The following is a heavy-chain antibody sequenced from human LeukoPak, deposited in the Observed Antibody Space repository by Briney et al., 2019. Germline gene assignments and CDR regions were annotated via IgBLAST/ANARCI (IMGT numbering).Heavy chain of an antibody. CDR2: IYTSGST. Sequence: PSETLSLTCTVSGGSISSYYWSWIRQPAGKGLEWIGRIYTSGSTNYNPSLKSRVTTSVDTSKNQFSLKLSSVTAADTAVYYCARGKPPISSGYYYWAVPHFDYWGQGTLVTVSS. CDR1: GGSISSYY. V-gene: IGHV4-4*07. J-gene: IGHJ4*02. D-gene: IGHD3-22*01. CDR3: ARGKPPISSGYYYWAVPHFDY.